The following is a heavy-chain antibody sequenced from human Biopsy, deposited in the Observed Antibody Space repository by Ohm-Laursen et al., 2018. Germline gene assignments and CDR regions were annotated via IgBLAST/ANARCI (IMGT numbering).Heavy chain of an antibody. Sequence: SETLSLTCTVSGDSINNYYWSWIRQPAGKGLEWIGRIYTSGSPNYNLSLESRVTMSVDTSKNQFSLNLRSATAADTAVYYCARVGAGAPSIDYFDYWGQGALVTVSS. CDR3: ARVGAGAPSIDYFDY. J-gene: IGHJ4*02. V-gene: IGHV4-4*07. CDR1: GDSINNYY. CDR2: IYTSGSP. D-gene: IGHD1-26*01.